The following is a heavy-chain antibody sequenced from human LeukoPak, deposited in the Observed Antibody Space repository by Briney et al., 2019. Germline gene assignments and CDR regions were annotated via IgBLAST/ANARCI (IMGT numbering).Heavy chain of an antibody. D-gene: IGHD1-1*01. CDR1: GFTFRTQS. CDR3: ARGRGTTEIRFHTFDI. J-gene: IGHJ3*02. CDR2: FKSDGSVK. V-gene: IGHV3-48*02. Sequence: GGSLGLSCAVSGFTFRTQSMNWVRQAPGKGLEWVSYFKSDGSVKYYADSVKGRFTISRDNAQNSLFLQMNSLRDDDTAMYYCARGRGTTEIRFHTFDIWGEGRKVTVSS.